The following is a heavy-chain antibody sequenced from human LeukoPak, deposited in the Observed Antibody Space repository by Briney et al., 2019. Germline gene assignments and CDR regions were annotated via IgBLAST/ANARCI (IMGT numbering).Heavy chain of an antibody. CDR2: ISWDGGST. Sequence: PGGSLRLSCAASGFTFDDYTMHWVRQAPGKGLEWVSLISWDGGSTYYADSVKGRFTIFRDNSKNSLYLQMNSLRTEDTALYYCAKATGGYSSGWYSYYYGMDVWGQGTTVTVSS. V-gene: IGHV3-43*01. J-gene: IGHJ6*02. CDR3: AKATGGYSSGWYSYYYGMDV. CDR1: GFTFDDYT. D-gene: IGHD6-19*01.